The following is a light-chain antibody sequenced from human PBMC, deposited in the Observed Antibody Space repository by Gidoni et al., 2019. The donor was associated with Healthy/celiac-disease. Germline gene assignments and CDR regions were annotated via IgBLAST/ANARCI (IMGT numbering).Light chain of an antibody. Sequence: EIVLTQSPGTLSLSPGESATLSCRASQSVSISYLAWYQQKPGWAPSLLIYGASSRATGIPDRFSGSGSGTDFSLTISRLEPEDFAVYYCQQYGSSPETFGQGTKVEIK. V-gene: IGKV3-20*01. CDR3: QQYGSSPET. CDR2: GAS. CDR1: QSVSISY. J-gene: IGKJ2*01.